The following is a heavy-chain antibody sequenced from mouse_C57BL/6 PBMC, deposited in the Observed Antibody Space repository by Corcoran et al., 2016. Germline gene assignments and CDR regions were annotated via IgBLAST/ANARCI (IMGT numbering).Heavy chain of an antibody. V-gene: IGHV1-66*01. CDR2: SYPGRGNT. J-gene: IGHJ4*01. CDR1: GYSFTSYY. CDR3: ARYGPAMDY. D-gene: IGHD1-1*02. Sequence: QVQLQQSGPELVKPGASVKISCKASGYSFTSYYIHWVKQRPGQGLEWIGWSYPGRGNTKYNEKFKGKTTLTADTSSSTAYMQRSSLTSEDSAVDYVARYGPAMDYGGQGTSVTVSS.